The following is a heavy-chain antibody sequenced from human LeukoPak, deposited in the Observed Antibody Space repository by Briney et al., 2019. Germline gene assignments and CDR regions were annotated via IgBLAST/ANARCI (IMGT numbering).Heavy chain of an antibody. Sequence: PGGSLRLSCAASGFTFSGSAMHWVRQASGKGREWVGRIRSKANSYATAYAASVKGRFTISRDDSKNTAYLQMNSLKTEDTAGYYCTRAHWGFYYMDVWGKGTTVTVSS. D-gene: IGHD7-27*01. CDR1: GFTFSGSA. CDR3: TRAHWGFYYMDV. J-gene: IGHJ6*03. CDR2: IRSKANSYAT. V-gene: IGHV3-73*01.